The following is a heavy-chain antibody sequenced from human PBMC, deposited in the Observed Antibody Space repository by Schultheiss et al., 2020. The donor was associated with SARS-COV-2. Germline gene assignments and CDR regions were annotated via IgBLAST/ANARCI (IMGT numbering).Heavy chain of an antibody. CDR3: AREPRGFSYGTFDY. CDR2: INPNSGGT. D-gene: IGHD5-18*01. J-gene: IGHJ4*02. Sequence: ASVKVSCKASGYTFTGYYMHWVRQAPGQGLEWMGRINPNSGGTNYAQKFQGRVTMTRNTSISTAYMELSRLRSDDTAVYYCAREPRGFSYGTFDYWGQGTLVTVSS. V-gene: IGHV1-2*06. CDR1: GYTFTGYY.